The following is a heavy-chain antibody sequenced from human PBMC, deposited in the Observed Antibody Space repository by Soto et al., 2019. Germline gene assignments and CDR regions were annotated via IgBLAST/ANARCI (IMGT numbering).Heavy chain of an antibody. CDR2: IIPIFGTA. CDR3: ARGTPTRTMVYAIRSAPIFDY. J-gene: IGHJ4*02. Sequence: GASVKVSCKASGGTFSSYAISWVRQAPGQGLEWMGGIIPIFGTANYAQKFQGRVTITADESTSTAYMELSSLRSEDTAVYYCARGTPTRTMVYAIRSAPIFDYWGQGTLVTVSS. CDR1: GGTFSSYA. D-gene: IGHD2-8*01. V-gene: IGHV1-69*13.